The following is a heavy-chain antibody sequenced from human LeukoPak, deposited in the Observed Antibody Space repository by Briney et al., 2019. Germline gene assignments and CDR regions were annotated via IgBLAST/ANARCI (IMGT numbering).Heavy chain of an antibody. CDR3: ASTPLRGYGYGYDY. CDR2: IYSSGTT. J-gene: IGHJ4*02. Sequence: PSETLSLTCTVSGGSISSYYWSWIRQPPGKGLEWIGYIYSSGTTNYNPSLKSRVTISVDTSKNQFSLKLSSVTAADTAVYYCASTPLRGYGYGYDYWGQGTLVTVSS. D-gene: IGHD5-18*01. V-gene: IGHV4-59*01. CDR1: GGSISSYY.